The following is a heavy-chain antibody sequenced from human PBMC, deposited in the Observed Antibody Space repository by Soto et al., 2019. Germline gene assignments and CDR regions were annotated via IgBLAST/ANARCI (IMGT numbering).Heavy chain of an antibody. J-gene: IGHJ6*02. CDR1: GGTFSSYA. Sequence: ASVKVSCKASGGTFSSYAISWVRQAPGQGLEWTGGIIPIFGTANYAQKFQGRVTITADESTSTAYMELSSLRSEDTAVYYCARDRRYCSGGSCYYYGMDVWGQGTTVTVSS. CDR2: IIPIFGTA. CDR3: ARDRRYCSGGSCYYYGMDV. D-gene: IGHD2-15*01. V-gene: IGHV1-69*13.